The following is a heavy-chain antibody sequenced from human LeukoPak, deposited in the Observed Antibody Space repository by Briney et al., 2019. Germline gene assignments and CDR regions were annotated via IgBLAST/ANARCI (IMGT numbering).Heavy chain of an antibody. D-gene: IGHD1-26*01. CDR2: IYSGGST. CDR3: ARERGGSYSDFDY. J-gene: IGHJ4*02. Sequence: GGSLRLSCAASGFTVSSNYMSWVRQAPGKGLEWVSVIYSGGSTYYADSVKGRFTISRDNSKNTLYLQMNSLRAEDTAVYYCARERGGSYSDFDYWGQETLVTVPS. V-gene: IGHV3-66*01. CDR1: GFTVSSNY.